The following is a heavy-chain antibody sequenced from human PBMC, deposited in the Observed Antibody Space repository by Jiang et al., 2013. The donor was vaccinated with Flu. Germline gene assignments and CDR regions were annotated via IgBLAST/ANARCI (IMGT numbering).Heavy chain of an antibody. J-gene: IGHJ5*02. CDR2: INHSGST. D-gene: IGHD4-11*01. Sequence: SLTCAVYGGSFSGYYWSWIRQPPGKGLEWIGEINHSGSTNYNPSLKSRVTISVDTSKNQFSLKLSSVTAADTAVYYCASLYSNSFDPWGQGTLVTVSS. CDR3: ASLYSNSFDP. V-gene: IGHV4-34*01. CDR1: GGSFSGYY.